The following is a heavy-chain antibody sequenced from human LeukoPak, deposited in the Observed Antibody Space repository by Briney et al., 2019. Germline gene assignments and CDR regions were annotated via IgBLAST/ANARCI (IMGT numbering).Heavy chain of an antibody. CDR1: GGSISSSSYY. CDR2: IYYSGST. V-gene: IGHV4-39*07. CDR3: ARDGSSGYYYLSGFDY. Sequence: SETLSLTCTVSGGSISSSSYYWGWIRQPPGKGLEWIGSIYYSGSTYYNPSLKSRVTISVDTSKNQFSLKLSSVTAADTAVYYCARDGSSGYYYLSGFDYWGQGTLVTVSS. J-gene: IGHJ4*02. D-gene: IGHD3-22*01.